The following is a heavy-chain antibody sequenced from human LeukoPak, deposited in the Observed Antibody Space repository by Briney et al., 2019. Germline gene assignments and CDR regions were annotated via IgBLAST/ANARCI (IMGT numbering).Heavy chain of an antibody. J-gene: IGHJ6*03. D-gene: IGHD3-3*01. CDR1: GGSISSSSHY. Sequence: SETLSLTCTVSGGSISSSSHYWGWIRQPPGKGLEWIGSMYYRGSTYHNPSLKSRVTISVDTSKNQFSLKLSSVTAADTAVYYCAREESGSRDYYYYYYMDVWGKGTTVTVSS. CDR2: MYYRGST. V-gene: IGHV4-39*07. CDR3: AREESGSRDYYYYYYMDV.